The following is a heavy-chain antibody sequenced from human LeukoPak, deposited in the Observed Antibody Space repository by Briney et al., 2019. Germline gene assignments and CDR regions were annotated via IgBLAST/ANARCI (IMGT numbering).Heavy chain of an antibody. Sequence: GGSLRLSCAASGFTFSIYAMTWVRQAPGKGLEWVSTISGSGGTTYSADSVKGRFTISRDNSKNTLYLEMNSLRAEDTAVYYCASGPGIAAAGTGYWGQGTLVTVSS. V-gene: IGHV3-23*01. CDR3: ASGPGIAAAGTGY. J-gene: IGHJ4*02. CDR2: ISGSGGTT. D-gene: IGHD6-13*01. CDR1: GFTFSIYA.